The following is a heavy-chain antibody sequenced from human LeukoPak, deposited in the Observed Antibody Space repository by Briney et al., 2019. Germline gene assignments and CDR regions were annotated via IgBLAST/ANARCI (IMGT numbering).Heavy chain of an antibody. J-gene: IGHJ6*03. CDR1: GFTFSSYA. D-gene: IGHD3-16*02. CDR3: AKDLSRVLSGYMDV. CDR2: ISGSGGST. V-gene: IGHV3-23*01. Sequence: PGGSLRLSCAASGFTFSSYAMSWVRQAPGKGLEWVSAISGSGGSTYYADSVKGRFTISRDNSKNTLYLQMNSLRAEDTAVYYCAKDLSRVLSGYMDVWGKGTTVTVSS.